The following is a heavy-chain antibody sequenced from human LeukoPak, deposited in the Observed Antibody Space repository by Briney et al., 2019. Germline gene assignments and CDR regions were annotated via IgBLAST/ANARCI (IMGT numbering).Heavy chain of an antibody. V-gene: IGHV3-23*01. Sequence: GGSLRLSCAASGLIFSSYAMNWVRQAPGKGLEWVSGITGSGDNTYYADSMKGRFTISRDNSKNTLHVQVNSLRAEDTAIYYCAKGKYSTGWGASVFDLWGQGTMVTVSP. CDR1: GLIFSSYA. J-gene: IGHJ3*01. CDR2: ITGSGDNT. CDR3: AKGKYSTGWGASVFDL. D-gene: IGHD6-19*01.